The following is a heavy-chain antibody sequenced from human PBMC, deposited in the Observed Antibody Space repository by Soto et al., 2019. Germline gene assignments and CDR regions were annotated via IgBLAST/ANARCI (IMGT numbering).Heavy chain of an antibody. D-gene: IGHD6-19*01. J-gene: IGHJ4*02. Sequence: EVQLVESGGGLVQPGGSLRLSCAASGFTFSSYWMNWVRQAPGKGLEWVANVKQDGSEEYYVDSVKGRFTISRDNARNSLYLQRNTLRAEDAAVSYCAGGSGWLVTDWGQGTLVTVSS. CDR3: AGGSGWLVTD. CDR1: GFTFSSYW. CDR2: VKQDGSEE. V-gene: IGHV3-7*04.